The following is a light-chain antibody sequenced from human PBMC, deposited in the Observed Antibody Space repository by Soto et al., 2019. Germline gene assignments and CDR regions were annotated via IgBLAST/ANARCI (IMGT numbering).Light chain of an antibody. J-gene: IGKJ1*01. Sequence: EIGLTQSPGTLSLSPGERATLSCRTSQSISSSLGWYQQKPGQAPRLLIFGASNRATGIPERFSGSGFGTDFTLTISRLEPEDFAVYWCQQYDSSPRTFGQGTKVEIK. V-gene: IGKV3-20*01. CDR3: QQYDSSPRT. CDR1: QSISSS. CDR2: GAS.